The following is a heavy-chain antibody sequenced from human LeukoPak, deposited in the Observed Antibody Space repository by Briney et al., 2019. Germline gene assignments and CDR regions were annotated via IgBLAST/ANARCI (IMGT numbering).Heavy chain of an antibody. Sequence: SVKVSCKASGGTFSSYAISWVRQAPGQGLEWMGRIIPILGIANYAQKFQGRVTITADKSTSTAYMELSSLRSEDTAVYYCARGSSGYLFDYWGQGTLVTVSS. V-gene: IGHV1-69*04. J-gene: IGHJ4*02. CDR3: ARGSSGYLFDY. CDR1: GGTFSSYA. CDR2: IIPILGIA. D-gene: IGHD3-22*01.